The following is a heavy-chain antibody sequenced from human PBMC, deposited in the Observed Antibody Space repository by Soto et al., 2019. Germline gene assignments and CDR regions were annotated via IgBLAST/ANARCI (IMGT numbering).Heavy chain of an antibody. CDR2: IGTAGDP. J-gene: IGHJ6*02. D-gene: IGHD5-18*01. CDR1: GITFSTYD. V-gene: IGHV3-13*05. CDR3: ARGSHSYGPLYYYYGMDV. Sequence: PGGSLRLSFAASGITFSTYDMHWVRQATVKGLEWVSAIGTAGDPYYPGSVKGRFTISRENAKNSLYLQMNSLRAGDTAVYYCARGSHSYGPLYYYYGMDVWGQGTTVTVSS.